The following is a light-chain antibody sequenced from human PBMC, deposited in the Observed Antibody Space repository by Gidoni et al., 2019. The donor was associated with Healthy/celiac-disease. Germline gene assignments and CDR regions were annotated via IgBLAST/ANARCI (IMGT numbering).Light chain of an antibody. Sequence: QSALTQPPSVSGAPGQRVTISCTGSSPNIGAGYDVHWYQQLPGTAPKLLIYGNSNRPSGFPDRFSGSKSGTSASLAITGLQAEDEADYYCQSYDSSLSGYVFGTGTKVTVL. CDR2: GNS. J-gene: IGLJ1*01. CDR3: QSYDSSLSGYV. V-gene: IGLV1-40*01. CDR1: SPNIGAGYD.